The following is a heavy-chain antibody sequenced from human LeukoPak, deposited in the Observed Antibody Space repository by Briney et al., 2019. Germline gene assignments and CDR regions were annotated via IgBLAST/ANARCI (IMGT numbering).Heavy chain of an antibody. CDR2: IHYSGST. CDR1: GGSISSYY. Sequence: SETLSLTCTVSGGSISSYYWSWIRQPPGKGLEWIGYIHYSGSTNYSPSLKSRVTISVDTSKNQFSLKLTSVTTADTAVYYCARDLDGSGSFLLDYWGQGTLVTVSS. D-gene: IGHD3-10*01. CDR3: ARDLDGSGSFLLDY. J-gene: IGHJ4*02. V-gene: IGHV4-59*01.